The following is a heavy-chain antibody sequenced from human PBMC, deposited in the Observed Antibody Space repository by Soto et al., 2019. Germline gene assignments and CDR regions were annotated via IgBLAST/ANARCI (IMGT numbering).Heavy chain of an antibody. D-gene: IGHD2-15*01. CDR3: ARVPDCSGGSCSAP. V-gene: IGHV4-34*01. CDR2: INHSGST. CDR1: GGSFSGYY. J-gene: IGHJ4*02. Sequence: QVQLQQWGAGLLKPSETLSLTCAVYGGSFSGYYWCWMRQPPGKGVEWIGEINHSGSTNYNPSLKRRVTISVDTSKNQFSPKLSSVTAADTAVYYCARVPDCSGGSCSAPWGQGTLVTVSS.